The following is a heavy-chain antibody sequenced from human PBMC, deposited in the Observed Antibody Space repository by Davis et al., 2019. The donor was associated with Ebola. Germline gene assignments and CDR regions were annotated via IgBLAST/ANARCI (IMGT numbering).Heavy chain of an antibody. CDR2: IYYSGST. V-gene: IGHV4-59*08. Sequence: SETLSLTCTVSGGSISSYYWSWIRQPPGKGLEWTGYIYYSGSTNYNPSLKSRVTISVDTSKNQFSLKLSSVTAADTAVYYCARLGYDFWSGYYTYNWFDPWGQGTLVTVSS. J-gene: IGHJ5*02. CDR3: ARLGYDFWSGYYTYNWFDP. D-gene: IGHD3-3*01. CDR1: GGSISSYY.